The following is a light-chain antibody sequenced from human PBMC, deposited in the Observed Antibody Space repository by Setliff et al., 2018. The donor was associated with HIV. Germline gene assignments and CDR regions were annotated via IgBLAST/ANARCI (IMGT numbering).Light chain of an antibody. V-gene: IGLV2-14*01. J-gene: IGLJ1*01. CDR1: SSDVGGYSY. CDR2: EVR. CDR3: SSYTSSSLYV. Sequence: QSVLTQPASVSGSPGQSITISCTGTSSDVGGYSYVSWYQQHPGKAPKLIIYEVRNRPSGVSNRFSGSKSGNTASLTISGLQAEDEADYYCSSYTSSSLYVFGTGTKVTV.